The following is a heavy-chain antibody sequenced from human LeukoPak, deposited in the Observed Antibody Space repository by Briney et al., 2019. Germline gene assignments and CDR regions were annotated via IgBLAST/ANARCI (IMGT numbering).Heavy chain of an antibody. Sequence: SETLSLTCTVSGGSISSSSYYWGWIRQPPGKGLEWIGSIYYSGSTYYNPSLKSRVTISVDTSKNQFSLKLSSVTAADTAVYYCARDRDGYNGGAFDIWGQGTKVTVSS. J-gene: IGHJ3*02. CDR2: IYYSGST. CDR3: ARDRDGYNGGAFDI. CDR1: GGSISSSSYY. D-gene: IGHD5-24*01. V-gene: IGHV4-39*07.